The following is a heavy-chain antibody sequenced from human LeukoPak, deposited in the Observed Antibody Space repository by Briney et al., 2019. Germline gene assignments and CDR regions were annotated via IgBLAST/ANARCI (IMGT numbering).Heavy chain of an antibody. V-gene: IGHV3-23*01. Sequence: GGSLRLSCTASGFTFSTYAMSWVRQAPGKGLEWVSSVSGSGDNTHHADSVKGRFTISRDNSKNTLYLQMESLRAEDTAVYYCAKGASSSRYYFDYWGQGTLVTVSS. CDR3: AKGASSSRYYFDY. J-gene: IGHJ4*02. D-gene: IGHD6-13*01. CDR2: VSGSGDNT. CDR1: GFTFSTYA.